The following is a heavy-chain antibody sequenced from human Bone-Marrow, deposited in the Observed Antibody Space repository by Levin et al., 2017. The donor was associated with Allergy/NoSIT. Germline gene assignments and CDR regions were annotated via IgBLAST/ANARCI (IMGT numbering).Heavy chain of an antibody. J-gene: IGHJ3*02. CDR3: VRKGFGELITVNALHI. CDR1: GSSFSYYW. D-gene: IGHD3-10*01. V-gene: IGHV5-51*01. CDR2: IFPADSDT. Sequence: GGSLRLSCKGSGSSFSYYWINWVRQRPGKGLEWMGSIFPADSDTNYSPSFQGQVSISADKSINTAYLQWSSLKASDTAMYYCVRKGFGELITVNALHIWGQGTMVTVSS.